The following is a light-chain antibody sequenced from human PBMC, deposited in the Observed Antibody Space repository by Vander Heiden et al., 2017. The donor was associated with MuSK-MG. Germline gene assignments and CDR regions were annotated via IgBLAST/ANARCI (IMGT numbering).Light chain of an antibody. V-gene: IGKV1-39*01. CDR1: QSISSY. CDR3: QQRDSTPLT. CDR2: AAS. Sequence: DIQMTQSPSSLSASVGDRVTITCRASQSISSYLNWYQQKPGKAPKLLIYAASSVQSGVPSRFSGSGSGTDFTLTISRLQPEDFATYYCQQRDSTPLTFGQGTRLDIK. J-gene: IGKJ5*01.